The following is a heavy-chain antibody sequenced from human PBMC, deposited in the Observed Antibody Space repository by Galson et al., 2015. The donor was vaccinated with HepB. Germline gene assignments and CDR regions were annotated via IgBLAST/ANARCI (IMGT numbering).Heavy chain of an antibody. CDR2: FDPEDGEV. D-gene: IGHD3-22*01. CDR3: TSPANYDTSGHYYFDY. CDR1: GYSFSEVS. V-gene: IGHV1-24*01. J-gene: IGHJ4*02. Sequence: SVKVSCKVSGYSFSEVSMHWVRQAPGEGLEWLGGFDPEDGEVIYAQRSKGRVTMTEDSSKDTAYMELSSLRSEDTAIYYCTSPANYDTSGHYYFDYWGQGTLVTVSS.